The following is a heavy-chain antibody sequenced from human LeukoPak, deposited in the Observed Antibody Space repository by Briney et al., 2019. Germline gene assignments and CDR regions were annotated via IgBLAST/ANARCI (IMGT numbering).Heavy chain of an antibody. CDR3: AKDPGDYGDPLDAFDI. CDR2: ISSSGSTI. Sequence: TGGSLRLSCAASGFTFSDYYMSWIRQAPGKGLEWVSYISSSGSTIYYADSVKGRFTISRDNAKNSLYLQMNSLRAEDTAVYYCAKDPGDYGDPLDAFDIWGQGTMVTVSS. V-gene: IGHV3-11*01. J-gene: IGHJ3*02. CDR1: GFTFSDYY. D-gene: IGHD4-17*01.